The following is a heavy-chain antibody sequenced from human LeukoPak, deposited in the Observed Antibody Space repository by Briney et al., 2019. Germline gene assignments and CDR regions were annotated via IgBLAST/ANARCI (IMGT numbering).Heavy chain of an antibody. CDR1: GFSVNSIY. Sequence: PGGSLRLSCAASGFSVNSIYMSWVRQAPGKGLEWVLVIYSGGSTYYADSVKGRFTNSRNISKNTLYLQMNSLRAEDTAVYYGARAGPYDAFDIWGQGTMVTVSS. CDR3: ARAGPYDAFDI. V-gene: IGHV3-53*04. J-gene: IGHJ3*02. D-gene: IGHD1-14*01. CDR2: IYSGGST.